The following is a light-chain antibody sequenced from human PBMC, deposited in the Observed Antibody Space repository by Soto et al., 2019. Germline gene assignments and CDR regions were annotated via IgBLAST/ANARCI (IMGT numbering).Light chain of an antibody. CDR1: QSISSW. CDR2: EAS. CDR3: QQYNDSFPYT. Sequence: DIQMTQSPSTLCASVEDRFTITFRASQSISSWLAWYQQKPGTAPKLLIYEASTLESGVPSRFSGIRSGTEFTLTVSSLQPDDFATYYCQQYNDSFPYTFGQGTRLEIK. J-gene: IGKJ5*01. V-gene: IGKV1-5*03.